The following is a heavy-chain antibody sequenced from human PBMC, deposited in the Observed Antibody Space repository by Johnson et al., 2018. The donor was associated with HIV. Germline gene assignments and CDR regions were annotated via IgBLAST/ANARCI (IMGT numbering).Heavy chain of an antibody. CDR3: AERSPILRAFDI. V-gene: IGHV3-7*02. Sequence: VQLVESGGDLIKPGGSLRLSCAASNFTFKDYYMNWVRQAQGKGLDWVANIKQDGGEKYYVDSVKGRFTISRDNSNNTLYLQMNSLRAEDTAVYYSAERSPILRAFDIWGQGTMVTVSS. CDR1: NFTFKDYY. J-gene: IGHJ3*02. CDR2: IKQDGGEK.